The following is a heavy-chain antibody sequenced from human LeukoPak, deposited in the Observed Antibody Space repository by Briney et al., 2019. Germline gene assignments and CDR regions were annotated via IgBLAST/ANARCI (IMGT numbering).Heavy chain of an antibody. V-gene: IGHV3-23*01. Sequence: GGSLRLSCAASGFTFSSYAMSWVRQAPGKGLEWVSAISGSGGSTYYADSVKGRFTISRDNSKNTLYLQMNSLRAEDTAVYYCARDIPLIKPITPAFNWFDPWGQGTLVTVSS. CDR3: ARDIPLIKPITPAFNWFDP. J-gene: IGHJ5*02. CDR2: ISGSGGST. CDR1: GFTFSSYA. D-gene: IGHD2-2*01.